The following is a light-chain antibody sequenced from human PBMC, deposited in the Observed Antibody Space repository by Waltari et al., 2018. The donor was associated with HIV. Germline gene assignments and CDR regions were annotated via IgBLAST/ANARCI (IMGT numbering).Light chain of an antibody. CDR1: NFGSTG. J-gene: IGLJ2*01. V-gene: IGLV3-21*02. CDR3: QVWDSASDYVV. Sequence: SYVLTQPPSVSVAPGQTARITCGGTNFGSTGVPWYQQNPGQAHVLIVYDDRDRPSGIPERFSGSKSGNTATLTISRVEAEDEADYYCQVWDSASDYVVFGGGTKLTVL. CDR2: DDR.